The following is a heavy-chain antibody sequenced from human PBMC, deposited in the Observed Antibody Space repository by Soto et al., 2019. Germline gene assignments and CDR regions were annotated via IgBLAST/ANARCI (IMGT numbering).Heavy chain of an antibody. CDR2: ISYDGSNK. V-gene: IGHV3-30-3*01. Sequence: GGSLRLSCAASGFTFSSYAMHWVRQAPGKGLEWVAVISYDGSNKYYADSVKGRFTISRDNSKNTLYLQMNSLRAEDTAVYYCARESGYWGHGTLVTVSS. CDR3: ARESGY. J-gene: IGHJ4*01. CDR1: GFTFSSYA.